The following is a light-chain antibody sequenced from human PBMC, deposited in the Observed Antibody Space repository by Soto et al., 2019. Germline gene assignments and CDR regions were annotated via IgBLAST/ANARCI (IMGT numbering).Light chain of an antibody. CDR1: QDINNW. J-gene: IGKJ2*01. CDR3: QQAHSFPYT. CDR2: GAS. V-gene: IGKV1-12*01. Sequence: DIQMTQSPSSVSASVGDRVTVTCRASQDINNWLVWFQQKPGKAPKLLIYGASSLLTGVPSRFSGSGSGTDFTLTISSLQPEDCATYYGQQAHSFPYTFGQGTKLEIK.